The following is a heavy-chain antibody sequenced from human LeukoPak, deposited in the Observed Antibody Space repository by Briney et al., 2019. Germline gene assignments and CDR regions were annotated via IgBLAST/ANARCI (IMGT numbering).Heavy chain of an antibody. CDR3: ARPFHVKYSSSRGDAFDI. Sequence: SETVSLTCTVSGVSISSGGYYWSWIRQHPGRGLEWVGYIYYSGSTYYNPSINSRVTISVDTSKNQFSLKLSSVPAADTAVYYCARPFHVKYSSSRGDAFDIWGQGTMVTVSS. J-gene: IGHJ3*02. D-gene: IGHD6-6*01. CDR2: IYYSGST. V-gene: IGHV4-31*03. CDR1: GVSISSGGYY.